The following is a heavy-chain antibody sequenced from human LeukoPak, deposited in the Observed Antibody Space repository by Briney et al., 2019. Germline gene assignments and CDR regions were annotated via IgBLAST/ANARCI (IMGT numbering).Heavy chain of an antibody. CDR3: AKDMGPSVRGPGY. Sequence: GGSLRLSCAASGFTFSSYAMSWVRQAPGKGLDWVSAISGSGDSTYYADSVKDRFTISRDNSKNTLYLQMNSLRAEDTALYYCAKDMGPSVRGPGYWGQGTLVTVSS. V-gene: IGHV3-23*01. CDR1: GFTFSSYA. D-gene: IGHD3-10*01. CDR2: ISGSGDST. J-gene: IGHJ4*02.